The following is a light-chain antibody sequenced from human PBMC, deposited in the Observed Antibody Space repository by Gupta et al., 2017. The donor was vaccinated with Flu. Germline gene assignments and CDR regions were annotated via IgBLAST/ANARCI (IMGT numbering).Light chain of an antibody. J-gene: IGKJ4*01. V-gene: IGKV1-39*01. Sequence: PSSLSASVGDTVTSTCRASQSIGNCLAWYQQKPGKAPNLLIYSASTVETGVPSRVSGSGSGTDFTLTISNRQPEDFATYCCQQRNNSPVTFGGGTKLDIK. CDR3: QQRNNSPVT. CDR2: SAS. CDR1: QSIGNC.